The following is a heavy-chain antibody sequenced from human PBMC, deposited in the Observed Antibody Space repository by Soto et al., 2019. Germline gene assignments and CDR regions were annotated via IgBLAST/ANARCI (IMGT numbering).Heavy chain of an antibody. V-gene: IGHV5-10-1*01. CDR1: GYSFTSYW. CDR2: IDPSDSYT. Sequence: ASLKIPCKGSGYSFTSYWIIWVRQMPGKGLEWMGRIDPSDSYTNYSPSFKGHVTISADKSISTAYLQWSSLKASDTAMYYCARTVEDDCSGSYLSWFYSWGQGNMV. J-gene: IGHJ5*01. CDR3: ARTVEDDCSGSYLSWFYS. D-gene: IGHD3-10*02.